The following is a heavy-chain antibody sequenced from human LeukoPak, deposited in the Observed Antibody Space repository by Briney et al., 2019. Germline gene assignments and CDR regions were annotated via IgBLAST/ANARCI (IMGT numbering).Heavy chain of an antibody. CDR3: ARENYGSGSYQYYFDY. CDR1: GFTFSSYW. Sequence: GGSLRLSCAASGFTFSSYWMSWVRQAPGKGLEWVANIKEDGSEEYYVDSVKGRFTISRGNAKNSLYLQMNSLRAEDTAVYYCARENYGSGSYQYYFDYWGQGTLVTVSS. J-gene: IGHJ4*02. CDR2: IKEDGSEE. V-gene: IGHV3-7*01. D-gene: IGHD3-10*01.